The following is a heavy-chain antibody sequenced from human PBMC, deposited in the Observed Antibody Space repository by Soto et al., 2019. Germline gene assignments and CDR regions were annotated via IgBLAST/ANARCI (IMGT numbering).Heavy chain of an antibody. Sequence: ASVKVSCKASGGTFSSYAISWVRQAPGQGLEWMGGIIPIFGTANYAQKFQGRVTITADESTSTAYMELSSLRSEDTAVYYCARENNIYCSGGSCYRLDYYYGMDGWGQGTTVTVSS. CDR3: ARENNIYCSGGSCYRLDYYYGMDG. D-gene: IGHD2-15*01. CDR2: IIPIFGTA. CDR1: GGTFSSYA. J-gene: IGHJ6*02. V-gene: IGHV1-69*13.